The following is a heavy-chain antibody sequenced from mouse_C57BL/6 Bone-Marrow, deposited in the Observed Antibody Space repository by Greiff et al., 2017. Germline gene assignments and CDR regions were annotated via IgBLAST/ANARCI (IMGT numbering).Heavy chain of an antibody. CDR1: GFNIKDDY. V-gene: IGHV14-4*01. J-gene: IGHJ2*01. Sequence: VQLQQSGAELVRPGASVKLSCTASGFNIKDDYIHWVNQRPEQGLEWIGRIDPEIGDTEYASKFQGKAPLTSDPSSNTADLQLSSLTSEDTAVYYCSSFVGNYLDFWGQGTPLTGAS. D-gene: IGHD1-1*02. CDR2: IDPEIGDT. CDR3: SSFVGNYLDF.